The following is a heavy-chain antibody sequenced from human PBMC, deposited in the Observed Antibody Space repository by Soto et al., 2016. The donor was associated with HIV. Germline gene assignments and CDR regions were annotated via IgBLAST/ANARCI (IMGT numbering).Heavy chain of an antibody. CDR3: ARDRDPYCVGGELYSYWSP. CDR2: ISSSGNT. CDR1: GASIKSGNYY. J-gene: IGHJ5*02. D-gene: IGHD2-21*01. V-gene: IGHV4-31*03. Sequence: QVHLQESGPGQVEPSQTLSLTCTVSGASIKSGNYYWNWIRQYPEKGLQWIGYISSSGNTKYNPSLQSRIVISVDTSKNQFFXDINNVTGADTSVYFCARDRDPYCVGGELYSYWSPWGQGXPVIVSS.